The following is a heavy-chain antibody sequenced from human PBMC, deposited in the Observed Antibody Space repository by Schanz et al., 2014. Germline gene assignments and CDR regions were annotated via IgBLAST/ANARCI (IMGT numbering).Heavy chain of an antibody. CDR2: ILGLASTT. J-gene: IGHJ3*02. CDR3: AKGRFGELSAFDI. Sequence: EVPLLESGGGLVQPGGSLRLSCAASGFTFSTSAMSWVRQVPGKGLEWVSAILGLASTTYYADSVKGRFTISRDNSKNLLYLQMNSLRAEDTAVYYCAKGRFGELSAFDIWGQGTMVTVSS. CDR1: GFTFSTSA. D-gene: IGHD3-10*01. V-gene: IGHV3-23*01.